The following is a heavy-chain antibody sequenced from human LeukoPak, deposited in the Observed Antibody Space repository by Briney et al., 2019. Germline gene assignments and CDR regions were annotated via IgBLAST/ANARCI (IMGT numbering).Heavy chain of an antibody. V-gene: IGHV1-24*01. D-gene: IGHD3-22*01. CDR1: GYTLTELS. Sequence: ASVKVSCKVSGYTLTELSMHWVRQAPGKGLEWMGGFDPEDGETIYAQKFQGRVTMTEDTSTDTAYVELSSLRSEDTAVYYCATNLGDSSGYYNNWFDPWGQGTLVTVSS. CDR2: FDPEDGET. CDR3: ATNLGDSSGYYNNWFDP. J-gene: IGHJ5*02.